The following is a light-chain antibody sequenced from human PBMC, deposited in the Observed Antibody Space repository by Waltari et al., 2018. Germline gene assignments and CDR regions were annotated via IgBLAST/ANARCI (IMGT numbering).Light chain of an antibody. CDR2: SNN. V-gene: IGLV1-44*01. J-gene: IGLJ3*02. CDR3: AAWDDSLNGLWV. Sequence: QSVLTQPPSASGPPGQRVTISCSGSSSNIGSNTVNWYQQLPGTATKLLIYSNNQRPSGVPDRFSGSKSGTSASLAISGLQSEDEADYYCAAWDDSLNGLWVFGGGTKLTVL. CDR1: SSNIGSNT.